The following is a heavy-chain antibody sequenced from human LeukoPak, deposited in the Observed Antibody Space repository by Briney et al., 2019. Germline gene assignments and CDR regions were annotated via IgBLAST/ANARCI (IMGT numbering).Heavy chain of an antibody. J-gene: IGHJ4*02. CDR1: GGSINNYY. CDR3: ARHGYDSNGLD. D-gene: IGHD3-22*01. CDR2: VYYSGRT. V-gene: IGHV4-59*08. Sequence: PSETLSLTCTVSGGSINNYYWSWIRQPPGQGLHWIGYVYYSGRTSYNPSLQSRVTISVNTSKSEFSLKLSSVIAADTAVYYCARHGYDSNGLDWGQGTLVTVSP.